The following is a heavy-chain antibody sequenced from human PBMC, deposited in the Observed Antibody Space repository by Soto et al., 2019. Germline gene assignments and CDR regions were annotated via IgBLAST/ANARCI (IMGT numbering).Heavy chain of an antibody. CDR2: IYYSGST. Sequence: SETLSLTCTASGGSISSSSYYWGWIRQPPGKGLEWIGSIYYSGSTYYNPSLKSRFTISVDTSKNQFSLKLSSVTAADTAVYYCAREVGEWLPPTDNWFDPWGQGTLVTVPS. V-gene: IGHV4-39*02. J-gene: IGHJ5*02. CDR1: GGSISSSSYY. CDR3: AREVGEWLPPTDNWFDP. D-gene: IGHD3-3*01.